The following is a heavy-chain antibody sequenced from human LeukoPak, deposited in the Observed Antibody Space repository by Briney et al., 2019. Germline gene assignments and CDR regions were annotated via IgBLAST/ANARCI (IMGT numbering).Heavy chain of an antibody. J-gene: IGHJ4*02. V-gene: IGHV4-59*11. CDR3: ARDSGDY. D-gene: IGHD3-10*01. Sequence: SETLSLTCIVSGDSITNHYWSLIRRPPGKGLEWIGYIYYSGSINYNPSLKSRVTISVDTSRNQFSMKLNSVTAADTAVYYCARDSGDYWGQGTLVTVSS. CDR1: GDSITNHY. CDR2: IYYSGSI.